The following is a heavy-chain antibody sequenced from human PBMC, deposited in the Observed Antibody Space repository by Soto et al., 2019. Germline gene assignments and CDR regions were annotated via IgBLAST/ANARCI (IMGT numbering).Heavy chain of an antibody. CDR3: ARGGHVVVVTAALDY. D-gene: IGHD2-21*02. J-gene: IGHJ4*02. V-gene: IGHV1-46*01. CDR2: VNPSGGHT. Sequence: QVQLVQSGAEVKKPGASVKVSCKASGDTFTDYYIHWVRQAPGQGLEWMGTVNPSGGHTTYAQHFLGRMTMTRDTSTSTLYMGLTSLTSEDTAVYYCARGGHVVVVTAALDYWGQGTPVTVSS. CDR1: GDTFTDYY.